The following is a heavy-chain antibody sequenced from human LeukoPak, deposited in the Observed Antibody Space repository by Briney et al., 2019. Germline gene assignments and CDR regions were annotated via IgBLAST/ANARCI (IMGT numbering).Heavy chain of an antibody. Sequence: SETLSLSCTVSGYSISSGYYWGWIRQPPGKGLEWIGYIYYSGSTNYNPSLKSRVTISVDTSKNQFSLKLSSVTAADTAVYYCARVLTYYYGSGSSRAFDIWGQGTMVTVSS. CDR2: IYYSGST. CDR1: GYSISSGYY. CDR3: ARVLTYYYGSGSSRAFDI. D-gene: IGHD3-10*01. J-gene: IGHJ3*02. V-gene: IGHV4-61*01.